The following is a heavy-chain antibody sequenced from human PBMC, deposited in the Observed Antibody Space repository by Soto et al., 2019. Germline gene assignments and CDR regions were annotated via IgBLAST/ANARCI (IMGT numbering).Heavy chain of an antibody. CDR2: ISPIIVTA. V-gene: IGHV1-69*01. D-gene: IGHD1-26*01. J-gene: IGHJ4*02. CDR3: ARGGGRHCGGIHY. CDR1: GGTFSSYS. Sequence: QVQLVQSGAEVRKPGSSVKVSCTASGGTFSSYSINWVRQAPGQGLEWMGGISPIIVTANYAQKFQGRVTITADESTSTAYMELSSLRSEETAAYYCARGGGRHCGGIHYWGQGTLVTVSS.